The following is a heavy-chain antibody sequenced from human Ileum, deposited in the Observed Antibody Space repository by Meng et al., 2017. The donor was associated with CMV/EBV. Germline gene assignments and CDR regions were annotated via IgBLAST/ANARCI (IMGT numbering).Heavy chain of an antibody. V-gene: IGHV3-23*01. J-gene: IGHJ5*02. CDR2: ISVSGANT. CDR1: GFTFGSYA. D-gene: IGHD1/OR15-1a*01. CDR3: AKTGTPDEHKNIWFDP. Sequence: GESLKISCAASGFTFGSYAMSWVRQAPGTGLECVSSISVSGANTCYADSVRGRFTISRDKSMNTLYLQMNSLRVDDTAQYHCAKTGTPDEHKNIWFDPWGQGIL.